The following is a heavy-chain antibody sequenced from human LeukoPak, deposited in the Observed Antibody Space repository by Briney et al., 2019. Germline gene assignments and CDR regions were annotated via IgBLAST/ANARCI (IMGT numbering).Heavy chain of an antibody. Sequence: ASVKVSCKASGGTFSSYAISWVRQAPGQGLEWMGGIIPIFGTANYAQKFQGRVTITADKSTSTAYMELSSLRSEDTAVYYCARASGGWLASGYWGQGTLVTVSS. D-gene: IGHD6-19*01. CDR1: GGTFSSYA. CDR3: ARASGGWLASGY. J-gene: IGHJ4*02. V-gene: IGHV1-69*06. CDR2: IIPIFGTA.